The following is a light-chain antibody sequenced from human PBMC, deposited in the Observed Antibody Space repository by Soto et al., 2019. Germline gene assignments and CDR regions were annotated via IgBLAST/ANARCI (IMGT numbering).Light chain of an antibody. Sequence: QSALTQPASVSGSPGQSITISCTGTSSDVGGYNYVSWYQQHPGKAPKLMIFDVTNRPSGVSNRFSGSKSGNTASLTISGLQDEDEADYYCSSYTSSTTHYVFGKGTKVTVL. CDR1: SSDVGGYNY. CDR2: DVT. V-gene: IGLV2-14*01. J-gene: IGLJ1*01. CDR3: SSYTSSTTHYV.